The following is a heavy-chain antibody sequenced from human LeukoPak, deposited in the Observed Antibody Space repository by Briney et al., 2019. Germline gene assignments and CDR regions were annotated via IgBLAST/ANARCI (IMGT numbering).Heavy chain of an antibody. CDR2: ISAFNAYT. CDR1: GYNYTTYG. CDR3: ARLTAMATFDY. Sequence: ASVKVSCKASGYNYTTYGLSWVRQAPGQGLEWMGWISAFNAYTKYAQRFQGRVIMTTETSTSTAYMELRSLRSDDTAVYYCARLTAMATFDYWGQGTLVTVSS. D-gene: IGHD5-18*01. J-gene: IGHJ4*02. V-gene: IGHV1-18*01.